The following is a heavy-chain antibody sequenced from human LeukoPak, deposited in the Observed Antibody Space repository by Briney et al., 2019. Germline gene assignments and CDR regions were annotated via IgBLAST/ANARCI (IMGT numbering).Heavy chain of an antibody. V-gene: IGHV4-59*01. CDR1: GGSPSAYY. CDR2: IYYSGST. D-gene: IGHD3-3*01. CDR3: ARDFASYYYGMDV. J-gene: IGHJ6*02. Sequence: SETLSLTCTVSGGSPSAYYWSWIRQPPGKGLEWIGYIYYSGSTNYNPSLKSRVTMSVDTSKNQFSLKLSSVTAADTAVYYCARDFASYYYGMDVWGQGTTVTVSS.